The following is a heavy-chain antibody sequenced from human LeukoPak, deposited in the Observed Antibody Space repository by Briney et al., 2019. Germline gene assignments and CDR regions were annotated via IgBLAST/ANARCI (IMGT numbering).Heavy chain of an antibody. V-gene: IGHV4-61*01. CDR2: IYYSGST. Sequence: SETLSLTCAVSGGSVSSGSYYWSWIRQPPGKALEWIGNIYYSGSTNYNPSLKSRVTISVDTSKNQVSLKLSSVTAADTAVYYCARVGGYCSGGTCYPEYNWFDPWGQGTLVIVSS. D-gene: IGHD2-15*01. CDR1: GGSVSSGSYY. CDR3: ARVGGYCSGGTCYPEYNWFDP. J-gene: IGHJ5*02.